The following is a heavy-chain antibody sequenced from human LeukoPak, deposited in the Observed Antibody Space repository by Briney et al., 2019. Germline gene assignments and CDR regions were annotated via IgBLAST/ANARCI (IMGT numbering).Heavy chain of an antibody. J-gene: IGHJ4*02. Sequence: GGSLRLSCAASGFTFSSYWMSWVRQAPGKGLEWVANIKQDGSEKYYVDSVKGRFTISRDNAKNSLYLQMNSLRAEDTAVYYCARGTSSGYSWYGFDYWGQGTLVTVSS. CDR2: IKQDGSEK. D-gene: IGHD3-22*01. V-gene: IGHV3-7*01. CDR3: ARGTSSGYSWYGFDY. CDR1: GFTFSSYW.